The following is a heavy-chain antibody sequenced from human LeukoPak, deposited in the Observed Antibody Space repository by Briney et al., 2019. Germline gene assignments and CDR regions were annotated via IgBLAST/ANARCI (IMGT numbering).Heavy chain of an antibody. CDR1: GFTFSSYA. J-gene: IGHJ4*02. V-gene: IGHV3-23*01. Sequence: GGSLRLSCAASGFTFSSYAMSWVRQAPGKGLEWVSAISGSGGSTYYADSVKGRFTISRDNSKNTLYLQMNSLRAEDTAVYYCAKDMITFGGVIVGEDYWGQGTLVTVSS. CDR3: AKDMITFGGVIVGEDY. CDR2: ISGSGGST. D-gene: IGHD3-16*02.